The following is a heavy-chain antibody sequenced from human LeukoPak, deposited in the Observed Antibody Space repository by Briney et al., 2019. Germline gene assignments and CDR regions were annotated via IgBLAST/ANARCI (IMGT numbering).Heavy chain of an antibody. Sequence: HPGGSLRLFCTASGFPFSFYDMSWARQAPGKGPEWVSAISGSGGSTYYADSVKGRFTISRDNSKNTLYLQMNSLRAEDTAVYYCAKVYIRVTTEAFDIWGQGTLGSVSS. CDR3: AKVYIRVTTEAFDI. CDR1: GFPFSFYD. V-gene: IGHV3-23*01. J-gene: IGHJ3*02. D-gene: IGHD4-17*01. CDR2: ISGSGGST.